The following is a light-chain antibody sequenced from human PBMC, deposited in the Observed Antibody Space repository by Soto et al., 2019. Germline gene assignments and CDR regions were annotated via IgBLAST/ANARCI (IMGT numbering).Light chain of an antibody. V-gene: IGLV2-14*01. Sequence: QSALTQPAPVSGSPGQSITISCTGTSNDVGGFNYVSWYQQHPAKAPKLIIYEVRNRPSGVSNRFSGSRSGNTASLTISGLQAEDEADYYCSSYTSISTVVFGGGTKLTVL. J-gene: IGLJ3*02. CDR3: SSYTSISTVV. CDR2: EVR. CDR1: SNDVGGFNY.